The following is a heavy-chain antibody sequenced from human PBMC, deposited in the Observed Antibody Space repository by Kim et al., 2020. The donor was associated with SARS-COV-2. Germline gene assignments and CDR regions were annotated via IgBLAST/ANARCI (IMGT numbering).Heavy chain of an antibody. J-gene: IGHJ5*02. CDR1: GVSIATYY. V-gene: IGHV4-59*13. CDR3: ARGLGSGWYLRWFDP. CDR2: IQNNGNT. D-gene: IGHD6-19*01. Sequence: SETLSLTCTVSGVSIATYYWTWFRQPPGKGLEWISYIQNNGNTKSNPSLKSRVSLSLDKSKNQYSLKLNSVTAADTAVYYCARGLGSGWYLRWFDPWGQGSLVTVSS.